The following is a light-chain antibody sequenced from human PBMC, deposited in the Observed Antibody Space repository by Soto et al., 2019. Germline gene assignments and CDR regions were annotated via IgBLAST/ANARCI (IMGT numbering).Light chain of an antibody. CDR1: QSVSSSY. J-gene: IGKJ1*01. Sequence: EIVLTQSPGTLSLSPGERATLSCRASQSVSSSYLAWYQQKPGQAPRLLIYGASSRATGTPDRFSGSGSGTDFTLTISRLEPEDFAVYYCQQYGSSPRTFGQGTKVDNK. V-gene: IGKV3-20*01. CDR3: QQYGSSPRT. CDR2: GAS.